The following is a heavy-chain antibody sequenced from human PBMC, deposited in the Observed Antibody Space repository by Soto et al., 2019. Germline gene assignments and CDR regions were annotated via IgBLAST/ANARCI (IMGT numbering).Heavy chain of an antibody. Sequence: ASVKVSCKASGYTFTSYDINWVRQATGQGLEWMGWMNPNSGNTGYAQKFQGRVTMTRNTSISTAYMELSSLRSEDTAVYYCAAASIYGDGPNYYFDYWGQGTLVTVSS. J-gene: IGHJ4*02. D-gene: IGHD4-17*01. CDR3: AAASIYGDGPNYYFDY. V-gene: IGHV1-8*01. CDR1: GYTFTSYD. CDR2: MNPNSGNT.